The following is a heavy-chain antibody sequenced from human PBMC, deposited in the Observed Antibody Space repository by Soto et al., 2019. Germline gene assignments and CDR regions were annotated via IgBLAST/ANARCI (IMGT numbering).Heavy chain of an antibody. J-gene: IGHJ4*02. V-gene: IGHV1-3*01. CDR2: INAGNGNT. CDR1: GYTFTSYA. CDR3: ARGPLREYSGYADY. D-gene: IGHD5-12*01. Sequence: GASVKVSCKASGYTFTSYAMHWVRQAPGQRLEWMGWINAGNGNTKYSQKFQGRVTITRDTSASTAYMELSSLRSEDTAVYYCARGPLREYSGYADYWGQGTLVTVSS.